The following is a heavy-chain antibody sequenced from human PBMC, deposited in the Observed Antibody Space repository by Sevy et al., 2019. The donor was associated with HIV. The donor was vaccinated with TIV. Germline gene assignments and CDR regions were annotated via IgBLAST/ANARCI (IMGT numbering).Heavy chain of an antibody. CDR1: GGSISSSSYY. CDR2: IYYSGST. V-gene: IGHV4-39*01. CDR3: ARRVLGEELWFGAGWFDP. D-gene: IGHD3-10*01. J-gene: IGHJ5*02. Sequence: SETLSLTCTVSGGSISSSSYYWGWIRQPPGKGLEWIGSIYYSGSTYYNPSLKSRVTISVDTSKNQFSLKLSSVTAADTAVYYCARRVLGEELWFGAGWFDPGGQGTLVTVSS.